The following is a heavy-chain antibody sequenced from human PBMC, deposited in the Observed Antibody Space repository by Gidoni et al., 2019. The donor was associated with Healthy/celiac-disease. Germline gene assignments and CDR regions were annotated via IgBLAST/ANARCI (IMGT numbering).Heavy chain of an antibody. V-gene: IGHV3-30*18. Sequence: QVQLLESVGGVVQPGRSLRLSCAASGFPFSRYGMHWVRPAPGKGLEWVAVISYDGSNKYYADSVKGRFTISRDNSKNTLYLQMNSLRAEDTAVYYCAKEGITAPDYYYYYMDVWGKGTTVTVSS. J-gene: IGHJ6*03. CDR1: GFPFSRYG. CDR3: AKEGITAPDYYYYYMDV. D-gene: IGHD6-13*01. CDR2: ISYDGSNK.